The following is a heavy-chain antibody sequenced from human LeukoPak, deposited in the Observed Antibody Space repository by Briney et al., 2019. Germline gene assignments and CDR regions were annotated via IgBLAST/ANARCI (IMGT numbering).Heavy chain of an antibody. CDR2: ISNSGGTI. Sequence: GGSLRLSCDASGFTFNYFEMNWVRQAPGKGLDWVSYISNSGGTIDYADSVKGRFTISRDNAKNSLYLQMSSLRAEDTAVYYCVRGGGPSYKYNAFDIWGQGTVVTVSS. CDR3: VRGGGPSYKYNAFDI. J-gene: IGHJ3*02. D-gene: IGHD2-15*01. V-gene: IGHV3-48*03. CDR1: GFTFNYFE.